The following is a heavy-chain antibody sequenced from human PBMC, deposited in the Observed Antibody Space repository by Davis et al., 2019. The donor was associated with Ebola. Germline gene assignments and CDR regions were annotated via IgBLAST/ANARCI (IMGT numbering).Heavy chain of an antibody. CDR3: ARATFEYSSYDSFAI. CDR2: IYQSERT. V-gene: IGHV4-59*01. Sequence: PSETLSLTCSVSGGSIGNYYWSWIRQPPGKGLEWIGYIYQSERTNYNPSLKSRVTISVDTSKNQFSVRLNSVTAADTAVYYCARATFEYSSYDSFAIWGQGTMVTVSS. J-gene: IGHJ3*02. CDR1: GGSIGNYY. D-gene: IGHD3-22*01.